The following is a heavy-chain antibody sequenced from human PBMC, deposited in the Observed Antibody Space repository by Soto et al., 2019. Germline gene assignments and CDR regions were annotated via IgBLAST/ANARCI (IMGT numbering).Heavy chain of an antibody. CDR3: ARGVLQQLVIDHFDY. V-gene: IGHV1-69*13. CDR1: GGTFSSYA. CDR2: IIPIFGTA. J-gene: IGHJ4*02. D-gene: IGHD6-13*01. Sequence: GASVKVSCKASGGTFSSYAISWVRLAPGQGLEWMGGIIPIFGTANYAQKFQGRVTITADESTSTAYMELSSLRSEDTAVYYCARGVLQQLVIDHFDYWGQGTLVTVSS.